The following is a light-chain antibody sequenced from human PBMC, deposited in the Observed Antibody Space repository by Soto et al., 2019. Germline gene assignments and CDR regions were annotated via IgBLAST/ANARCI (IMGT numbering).Light chain of an antibody. V-gene: IGLV2-23*01. CDR1: SSVVGSYNL. CDR2: EGG. J-gene: IGLJ1*01. CDR3: CSFAGGSTYV. Sequence: QSVLTQPASVSGSPGQSFTLSCTGTSSVVGSYNLVSWYQQHPGKAPKLMISEGGKRPSGVSNRFSGSKSGNTASLTISGLQAEDEADYYCCSFAGGSTYVFGTGTKVTVL.